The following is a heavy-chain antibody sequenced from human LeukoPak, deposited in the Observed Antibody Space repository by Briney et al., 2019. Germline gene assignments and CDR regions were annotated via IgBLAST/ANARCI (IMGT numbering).Heavy chain of an antibody. D-gene: IGHD3-10*01. CDR2: ISSSSSYI. Sequence: GGSLRLSCAASGFTFSSYSMNWVRQAPGKGLEWVSSISSSSSYIYYADSVKGRFTISRDNAKNSLYLQMNSLRAEDTAVYYCARDAGRYGSVPQRNWGQGTLVTVSS. J-gene: IGHJ4*02. CDR3: ARDAGRYGSVPQRN. CDR1: GFTFSSYS. V-gene: IGHV3-21*01.